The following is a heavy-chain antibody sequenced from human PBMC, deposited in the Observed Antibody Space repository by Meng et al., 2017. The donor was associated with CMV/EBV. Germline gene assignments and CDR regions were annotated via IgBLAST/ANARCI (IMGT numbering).Heavy chain of an antibody. Sequence: SCTASGFTFGDYAMSWVRQAPGKGLEWVGFIRSKAYGGTTEYAASVKGRFTISRDDSKSIAYLKMNSLKTEDTAVYHCTRDADRYCSSTSCVPFNYWGQGTLVTVSS. CDR1: GFTFGDYA. CDR2: IRSKAYGGTT. CDR3: TRDADRYCSSTSCVPFNY. V-gene: IGHV3-49*04. J-gene: IGHJ4*02. D-gene: IGHD2-2*01.